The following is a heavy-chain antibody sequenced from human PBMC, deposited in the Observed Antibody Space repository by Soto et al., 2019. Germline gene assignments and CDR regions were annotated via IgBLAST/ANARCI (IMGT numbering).Heavy chain of an antibody. CDR2: INHSGST. Sequence: QVQLQQWGAGLLKPSETLSLTCAVYGGSFSGYYWSWIRQPPGKGLEWIGEINHSGSTNYNPYLKSRVTISVDTSKNQFSLKLSSVTAADTAVYYCARGRYYEFWSGYYNPNNWFDPWGQGTLVTVSS. V-gene: IGHV4-34*01. CDR1: GGSFSGYY. J-gene: IGHJ5*02. D-gene: IGHD3-3*01. CDR3: ARGRYYEFWSGYYNPNNWFDP.